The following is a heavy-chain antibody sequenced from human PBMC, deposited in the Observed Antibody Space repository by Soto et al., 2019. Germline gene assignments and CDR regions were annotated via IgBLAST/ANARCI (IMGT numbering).Heavy chain of an antibody. D-gene: IGHD2-15*01. Sequence: QVQLQESGPGLVKPSETLSLTCTVSGGSISSYYWSWIRQPPGKGLEWIGYIYYSGSTNYNPSLRGRVTISVDTSKNQFSLKLSSVTAADTAVYYCARVMVGRPNRYFDLWGRGTLVTVSS. CDR2: IYYSGST. CDR3: ARVMVGRPNRYFDL. V-gene: IGHV4-59*01. CDR1: GGSISSYY. J-gene: IGHJ2*01.